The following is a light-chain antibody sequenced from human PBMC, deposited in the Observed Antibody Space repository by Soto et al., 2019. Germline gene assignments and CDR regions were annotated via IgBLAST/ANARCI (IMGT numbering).Light chain of an antibody. Sequence: QSALTQPRSVSGSPGQSVTISCTGTSSDVGAYNYVSWYQQHPGKVPKLMIYDVSRRPSGVPDRFSGSKSGNTASLTISGLQADDEADYYCCSYAGSYTLVFGGGTKVPVL. J-gene: IGLJ3*02. CDR3: CSYAGSYTLV. V-gene: IGLV2-11*01. CDR2: DVS. CDR1: SSDVGAYNY.